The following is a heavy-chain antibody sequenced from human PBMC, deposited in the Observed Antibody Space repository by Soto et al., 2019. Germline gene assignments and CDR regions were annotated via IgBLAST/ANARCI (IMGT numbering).Heavy chain of an antibody. CDR3: ARGHPLPAAIESWFDP. J-gene: IGHJ5*02. Sequence: SETLSLTCTVSGGSISSGGYYWSWIRQHPWKGLEWIGYIYYSGSTYYNPSLKSRVTISVDTSKNQFSLKLSSVTAADTAVYYCARGHPLPAAIESWFDPWGQGTLVTVSS. D-gene: IGHD2-2*01. CDR1: GGSISSGGYY. CDR2: IYYSGST. V-gene: IGHV4-31*03.